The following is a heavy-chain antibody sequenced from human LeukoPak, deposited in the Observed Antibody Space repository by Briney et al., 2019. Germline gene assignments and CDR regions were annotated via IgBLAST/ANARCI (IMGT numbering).Heavy chain of an antibody. CDR3: TRSGYSNGYDY. CDR2: IIPDGSAT. J-gene: IGHJ4*02. V-gene: IGHV3-74*01. CDR1: GFTFSGHW. Sequence: GGSLRLSCVASGFTFSGHWMHWVRQVPGKGLVAVSRIIPDGSATGYADSVKGRFTISRDNAKNTLYLEMNRLTAEDTALYYCTRSGYSNGYDYWGQGTLVTVSS. D-gene: IGHD6-19*01.